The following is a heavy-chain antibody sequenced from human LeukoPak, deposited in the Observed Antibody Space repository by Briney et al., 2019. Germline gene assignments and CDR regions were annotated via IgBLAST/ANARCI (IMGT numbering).Heavy chain of an antibody. CDR3: AKGASSSGWY. Sequence: GGSLRLSCAASGFTFSSYAMHWVRQAPGKGLEWVAVISYDGSNKYYADSVKGRFTISRDNSKNTLYLQMNSLRAEDTAVYYCAKGASSSGWYWSQGTMVTVSS. D-gene: IGHD6-19*01. CDR2: ISYDGSNK. V-gene: IGHV3-30-3*01. J-gene: IGHJ3*01. CDR1: GFTFSSYA.